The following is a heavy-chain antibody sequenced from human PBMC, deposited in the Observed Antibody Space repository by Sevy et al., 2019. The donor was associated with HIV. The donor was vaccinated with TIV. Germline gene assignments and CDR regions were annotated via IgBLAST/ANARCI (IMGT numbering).Heavy chain of an antibody. J-gene: IGHJ4*02. CDR1: GYTLTKLS. V-gene: IGHV1-24*01. Sequence: ALVKVSCKASGYTLTKLSMHWVRQAPGKEPEWMGGFDPEDGERIYAQKFQGRVTMTEDTSTNTAYMELSSMQSEETAVYYCTTMEYYQNVIEYSSGDYWGQRTLLTVSS. CDR3: TTMEYYQNVIEYSSGDY. D-gene: IGHD2-2*01. CDR2: FDPEDGER.